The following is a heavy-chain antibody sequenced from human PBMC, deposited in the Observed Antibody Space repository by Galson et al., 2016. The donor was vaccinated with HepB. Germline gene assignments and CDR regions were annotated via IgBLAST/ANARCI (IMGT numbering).Heavy chain of an antibody. Sequence: SETLSLTCAVSGASISSSYWWGWVRQPPGKGLEWIGEIYHSGSTNYNPSLKSRVTISVDEFKNQFSLKLTSVTAADTAVYYCAREKPGSGDFDYWGQGTLVTVSS. CDR3: AREKPGSGDFDY. D-gene: IGHD3-10*01. J-gene: IGHJ4*02. V-gene: IGHV4-4*02. CDR1: GASISSSYW. CDR2: IYHSGST.